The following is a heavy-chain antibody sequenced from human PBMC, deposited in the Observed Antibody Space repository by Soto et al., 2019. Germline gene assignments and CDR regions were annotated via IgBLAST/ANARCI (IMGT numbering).Heavy chain of an antibody. J-gene: IGHJ6*02. CDR1: GYSFTSYW. CDR2: IYPGDSDT. Sequence: GESLKISCKGSGYSFTSYWIGWVRQMPGKGLEWMGIIYPGDSDTRYSPSFEGQVTISADKSNSTAYLQWSSLKASDTAMYYCARQGGNGAYYYYGMDVWGQGTTVTVSS. D-gene: IGHD2-8*01. V-gene: IGHV5-51*01. CDR3: ARQGGNGAYYYYGMDV.